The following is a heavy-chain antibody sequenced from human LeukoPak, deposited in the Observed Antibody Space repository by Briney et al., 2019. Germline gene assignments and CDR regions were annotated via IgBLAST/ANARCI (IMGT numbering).Heavy chain of an antibody. CDR3: ARDVSSIAAAGISPNWFDP. J-gene: IGHJ5*02. Sequence: SETLSLTCNVSGGSIRGYYWSWIRQPPGKGLEWIGYIYSSGSTNYNPSLKSRVTISVDTSKNQFSLKLSSVTAADTAVYYCARDVSSIAAAGISPNWFDPWGQGTLVTVSS. CDR1: GGSIRGYY. V-gene: IGHV4-59*12. D-gene: IGHD6-13*01. CDR2: IYSSGST.